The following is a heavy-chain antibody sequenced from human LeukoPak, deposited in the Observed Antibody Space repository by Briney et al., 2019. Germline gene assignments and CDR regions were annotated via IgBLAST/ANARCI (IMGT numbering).Heavy chain of an antibody. D-gene: IGHD2-21*02. CDR1: GFTFSSYA. Sequence: GGSLRLSCAASGFTFSSYAMSWVRQAPGKGLEWVSAISGSGGSTYYADSVKGRFTISRDNSKNTLYLQMNSLRAEDTAVYYCAIQHIVVVTALHFDYWGQGTLVTVSS. V-gene: IGHV3-23*01. J-gene: IGHJ4*02. CDR3: AIQHIVVVTALHFDY. CDR2: ISGSGGST.